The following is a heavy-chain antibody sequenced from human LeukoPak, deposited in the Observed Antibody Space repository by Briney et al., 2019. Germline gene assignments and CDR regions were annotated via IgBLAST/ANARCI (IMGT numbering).Heavy chain of an antibody. V-gene: IGHV3-23*01. CDR2: ISGSGDNT. CDR1: GFTFSSYA. J-gene: IGHJ4*02. CDR3: AKDLLRFLEWFTNFDS. D-gene: IGHD3-3*01. Sequence: GGSLRLSCAASGFTFSSYAMSWVRQTPGKGLEWVSAISGSGDNTFYAESVKGRFTISRDNSKNTVYLQMNSLSAEDTAVCYCAKDLLRFLEWFTNFDSWGQGTLVTVSS.